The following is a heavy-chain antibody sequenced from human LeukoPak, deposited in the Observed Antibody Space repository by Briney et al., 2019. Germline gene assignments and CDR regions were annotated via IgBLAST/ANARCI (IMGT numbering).Heavy chain of an antibody. J-gene: IGHJ6*02. Sequence: ASVKVSCKTSGYAFNSYGISWVRQAPGQGLEWMGLISVYSGNTNCAQEFQSRVSMTTDTPTTTAYMELRSLRSDDTAVYYCARYYCSGGRCYGHYYYGMDVWGQGTTVTVSS. D-gene: IGHD2-15*01. CDR3: ARYYCSGGRCYGHYYYGMDV. CDR2: ISVYSGNT. CDR1: GYAFNSYG. V-gene: IGHV1-18*01.